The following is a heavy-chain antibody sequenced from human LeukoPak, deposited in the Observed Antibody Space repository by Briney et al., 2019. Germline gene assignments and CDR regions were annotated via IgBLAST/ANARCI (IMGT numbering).Heavy chain of an antibody. J-gene: IGHJ4*02. CDR3: ARSHSSSWYFDY. D-gene: IGHD6-13*01. Sequence: SETLSLTCTVSGGSISSYYWSWIRQPPGKGLEWIGYIYYSGSTNYNPSLKSRVTISVDTSKNQFSLKLSSVTAADTAVYYCARSHSSSWYFDYWGQGTLVTVSS. CDR1: GGSISSYY. V-gene: IGHV4-59*01. CDR2: IYYSGST.